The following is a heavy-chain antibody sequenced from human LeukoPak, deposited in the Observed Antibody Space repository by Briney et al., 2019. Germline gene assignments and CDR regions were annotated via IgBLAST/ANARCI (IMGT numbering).Heavy chain of an antibody. V-gene: IGHV1-2*02. CDR1: GYTFTGYY. CDR2: IHPNGGGT. J-gene: IGHJ4*02. CDR3: ARAPVGGPLRFFDY. D-gene: IGHD3-3*01. Sequence: ASVKVPCKASGYTFTGYYIHWVRQAPGQGLEWMGWIHPNGGGTNFVQKFQGRVTMTRDSSISTAYMEVSSLRSDDTAVYYCARAPVGGPLRFFDYWGQGTLVTVSS.